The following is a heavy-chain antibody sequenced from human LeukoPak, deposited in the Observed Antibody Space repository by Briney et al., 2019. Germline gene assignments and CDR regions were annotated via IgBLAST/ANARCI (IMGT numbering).Heavy chain of an antibody. D-gene: IGHD3-16*02. V-gene: IGHV1-8*02. J-gene: IGHJ4*02. CDR2: MNPNSGNT. Sequence: ASVKVSCKASGYTFTSYGISWVRQAPGQGLEWMGWMNPNSGNTGYAQKFQGRVTMTRNTSISTAYMELSSLRSEDTAVYYCARLYDYVWGSYRYQVPNDYWGQGTLVTVSS. CDR3: ARLYDYVWGSYRYQVPNDY. CDR1: GYTFTSYG.